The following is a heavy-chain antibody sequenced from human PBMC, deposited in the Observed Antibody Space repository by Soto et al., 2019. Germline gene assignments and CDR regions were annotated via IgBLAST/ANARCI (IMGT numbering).Heavy chain of an antibody. D-gene: IGHD6-13*01. CDR2: MNGGNGNT. V-gene: IGHV1-3*05. CDR1: GYTFTSYA. J-gene: IGHJ4*02. CDR3: ARDVAAADY. Sequence: QVQLVQSGAEEKKPGASVKVSCKASGYTFTSYAMHWVRQAPGQRLEWMGWMNGGNGNTKYSQKFQGRVSITSNTSATTAYMELSSLRSEDTAVYYCARDVAAADYWGQGTLVTDS.